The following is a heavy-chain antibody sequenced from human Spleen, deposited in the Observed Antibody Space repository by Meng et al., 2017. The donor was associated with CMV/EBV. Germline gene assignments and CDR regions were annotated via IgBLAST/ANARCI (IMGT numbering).Heavy chain of an antibody. Sequence: GESLKISCAASGFSFRSYSMNWVRQAPGKGLEWLSFISGSGSYIHSADSVKGRFTISRDNADNSLYLHMNSLRGEDTAVYYCARGVMVRGVLHLCHFDHWGQGTLVTVSS. D-gene: IGHD3-10*01. CDR3: ARGVMVRGVLHLCHFDH. CDR1: GFSFRSYS. CDR2: ISGSGSYI. J-gene: IGHJ4*02. V-gene: IGHV3-21*01.